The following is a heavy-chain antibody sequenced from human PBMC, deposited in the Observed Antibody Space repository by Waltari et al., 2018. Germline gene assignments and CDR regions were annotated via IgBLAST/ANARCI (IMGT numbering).Heavy chain of an antibody. J-gene: IGHJ4*02. CDR1: GGSISSGSDY. Sequence: QVQLQESGPGLVKPSQTLSLTCTVSGGSISSGSDYWSWIGQPAGKGLEWIGRIYTSGSTNYNPSLKSRVTISVDTSKNQFSLKLSSVTAADTAVYYCAREGSSRRYFDYWGQGTLVTVSS. CDR2: IYTSGST. CDR3: AREGSSRRYFDY. V-gene: IGHV4-61*02. D-gene: IGHD6-13*01.